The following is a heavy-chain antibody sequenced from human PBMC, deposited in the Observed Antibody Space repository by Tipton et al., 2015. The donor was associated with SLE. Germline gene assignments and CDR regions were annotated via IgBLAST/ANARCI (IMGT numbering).Heavy chain of an antibody. CDR3: ARGLRGIGRTFDY. CDR2: IYTSGST. D-gene: IGHD3-16*01. V-gene: IGHV4-4*09. CDR1: GGSISSYY. Sequence: TLSLTCTVSGGSISSYYWSWIRQPPGKGLEWIGYIYTSGSTNYNPSLKSRVTISVDTSKNQFSLKLSSVTAADTAVYYCARGLRGIGRTFDYWGQGTLVTVSS. J-gene: IGHJ4*02.